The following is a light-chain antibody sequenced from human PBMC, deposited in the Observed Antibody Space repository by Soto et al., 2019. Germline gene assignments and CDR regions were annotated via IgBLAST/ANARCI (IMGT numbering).Light chain of an antibody. CDR3: QQRSIWPIS. Sequence: DIVLTQSPGTLSLYPGQRATLXXXXSQSVSSSSVAWYRQRPGQAPRLLIYDASTRATGIPARFSGSGSGTDFTLTISSLEPEDFAVYYCQQRSIWPISFGQGTRLEIK. J-gene: IGKJ5*01. CDR1: QSVSSSS. CDR2: DAS. V-gene: IGKV3D-20*02.